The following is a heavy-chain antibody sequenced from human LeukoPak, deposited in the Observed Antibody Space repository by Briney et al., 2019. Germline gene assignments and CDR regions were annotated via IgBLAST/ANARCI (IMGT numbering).Heavy chain of an antibody. CDR3: ARGGIQVSGIDEFDY. CDR2: IGIRGDT. CDR1: GFTFTDYD. J-gene: IGHJ4*02. Sequence: GGSLRLSCAASGFTFTDYDMHWVRQVIGKGLEWVSAIGIRGDTHYSGSVKGRFTISRENAESSMYLQMNSLRAEDTAVYYCARGGIQVSGIDEFDYWGQGTLVTVSS. V-gene: IGHV3-13*01. D-gene: IGHD6-19*01.